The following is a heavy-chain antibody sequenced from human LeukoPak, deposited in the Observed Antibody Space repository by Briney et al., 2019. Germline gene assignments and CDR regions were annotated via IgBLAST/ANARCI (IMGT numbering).Heavy chain of an antibody. V-gene: IGHV3-7*01. CDR1: GFTFSSCW. J-gene: IGHJ4*02. D-gene: IGHD3-22*01. CDR3: ARDAPYYYDSTPGY. CDR2: IKQDGSEK. Sequence: TGGSLRLSCAASGFTFSSCWMSWVRQAPGKGLEWVANIKQDGSEKYYVDSVKGRFTISRDNAKNSLYLQMNSLRAEDTAVYYCARDAPYYYDSTPGYWGQGTLVTVSS.